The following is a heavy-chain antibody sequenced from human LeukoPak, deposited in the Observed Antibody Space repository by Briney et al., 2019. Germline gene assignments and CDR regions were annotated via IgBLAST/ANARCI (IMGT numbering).Heavy chain of an antibody. V-gene: IGHV4-59*13. J-gene: IGHJ6*03. CDR2: IYYSGST. CDR3: ARSSKTYYMDV. Sequence: SETLSLTCTVSGGSISAYFWTWIRQPPGKGLEWVGYIYYSGSTHYNSSLKSRVSISIDTSNNQFSLQLNSVTAADTAVYYCARSSKTYYMDVWGRGTTVTVSS. CDR1: GGSISAYF.